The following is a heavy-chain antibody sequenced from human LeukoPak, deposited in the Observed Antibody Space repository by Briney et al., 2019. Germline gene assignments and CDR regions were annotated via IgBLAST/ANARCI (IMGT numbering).Heavy chain of an antibody. CDR3: ARDRVAARLRILYGMDV. CDR1: GYTFTSYY. D-gene: IGHD6-6*01. V-gene: IGHV1-46*01. CDR2: INPSGGST. J-gene: IGHJ6*02. Sequence: GASVKVSCKASGYTFTSYYMHWVRQAPGQGLEWMGIINPSGGSTSYAQKFQGRVTMTRDTSTSTVYMELSSLTSEHTAVYYCARDRVAARLRILYGMDVWGQGTTVTVSS.